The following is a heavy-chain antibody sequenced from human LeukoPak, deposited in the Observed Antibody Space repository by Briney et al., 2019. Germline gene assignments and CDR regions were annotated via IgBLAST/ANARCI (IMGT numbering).Heavy chain of an antibody. CDR2: IKPDGSDK. CDR3: ATTHHYYDSSGFYYSSDAFDI. V-gene: IGHV3-7*02. D-gene: IGHD3-22*01. Sequence: GGSLRLSCAASGFTFSGYWMSWVRQAPGKGLEWVANIKPDGSDKYYVDSVKGRFTNSRDNAKRSLELHMSSLRVEDTAVYYCATTHHYYDSSGFYYSSDAFDIWGQGTMVTVSS. J-gene: IGHJ3*02. CDR1: GFTFSGYW.